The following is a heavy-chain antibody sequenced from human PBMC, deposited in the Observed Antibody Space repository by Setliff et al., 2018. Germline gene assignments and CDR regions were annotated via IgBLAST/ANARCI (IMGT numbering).Heavy chain of an antibody. V-gene: IGHV1-46*03. CDR2: INPSGGST. D-gene: IGHD4-17*01. Sequence: ASVKVSCKASGHTFTSYYMHWVRQAPGQGLEWMGIINPSGGSTSYAQKFQGRVTMTRDTSTSTVYMELSSLRSEDTAVYYCARVQMAYGDYSGAFDIWGQGTMVTVSS. CDR3: ARVQMAYGDYSGAFDI. J-gene: IGHJ3*02. CDR1: GHTFTSYY.